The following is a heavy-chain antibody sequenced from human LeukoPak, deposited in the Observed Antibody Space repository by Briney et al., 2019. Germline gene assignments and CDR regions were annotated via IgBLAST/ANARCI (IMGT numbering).Heavy chain of an antibody. J-gene: IGHJ4*02. Sequence: SEPLSLTCAVSGGSISNYYWSWTRQPAGKGLEYIGRLYASGSTDYSPSLRSQLTMSLDTSKNQFSLKLTSVTAADTAIYYCARDGAATFSDYWGQGALVTVSS. V-gene: IGHV4-4*07. CDR1: GGSISNYY. CDR2: LYASGST. D-gene: IGHD1-26*01. CDR3: ARDGAATFSDY.